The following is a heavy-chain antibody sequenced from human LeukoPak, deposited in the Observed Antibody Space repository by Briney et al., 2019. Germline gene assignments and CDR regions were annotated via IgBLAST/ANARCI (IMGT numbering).Heavy chain of an antibody. V-gene: IGHV4-34*01. J-gene: IGHJ5*02. CDR1: GGSFSGYY. Sequence: SETLSLTCAVYGGSFSGYYWSWIRQPPGKGLEWIGEINHSGSTNYNPSLKSRVTISVDTSKNQFSLKLSSVTAADTAVYYCARGGLRFLEWLFGWFDPWGQGTLVTVSS. CDR2: INHSGST. CDR3: ARGGLRFLEWLFGWFDP. D-gene: IGHD3-3*01.